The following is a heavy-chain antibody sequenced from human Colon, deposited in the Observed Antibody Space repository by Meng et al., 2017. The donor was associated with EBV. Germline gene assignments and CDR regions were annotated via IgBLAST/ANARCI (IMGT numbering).Heavy chain of an antibody. CDR2: IHYSGST. D-gene: IGHD3-22*01. CDR1: GGSISSGTYY. V-gene: IGHV4-31*03. Sequence: QVQLQESGPGLVKPSQXLSLTCTGSGGSISSGTYYWGWIRQLPGKGLEWIAYIHYSGSTYYSPSLKSRVTISVDTSKNQLSLKLSSMTAADTAVYYCARYVFDSSSLYSNWFDPWGQGTLVTVSS. CDR3: ARYVFDSSSLYSNWFDP. J-gene: IGHJ5*02.